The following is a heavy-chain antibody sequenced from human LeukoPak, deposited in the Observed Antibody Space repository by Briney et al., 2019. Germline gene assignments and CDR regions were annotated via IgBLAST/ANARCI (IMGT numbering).Heavy chain of an antibody. D-gene: IGHD4-23*01. J-gene: IGHJ5*02. CDR2: INPSGGST. CDR3: ARYVVGGGLDP. V-gene: IGHV1-46*01. CDR1: GYTFTSYY. Sequence: GASVKVSFKASGYTFTSYYMHWVRQAPGQGLEWMGIINPSGGSTSYAQKFQGRVTMTRDTSTSTVYMELSSLRSEDTAVYYCARYVVGGGLDPWGQGTLVTVSS.